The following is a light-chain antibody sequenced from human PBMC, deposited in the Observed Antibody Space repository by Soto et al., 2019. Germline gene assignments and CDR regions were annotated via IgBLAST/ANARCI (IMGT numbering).Light chain of an antibody. CDR3: QQYNSYSRT. CDR2: KAS. CDR1: QTISSW. Sequence: DIQMTQSPSTLSGSVGDRVTITCRASQTISSWLAWYQQKPGKAPKLLIYKASSLESGVPSRFSGSRSGTEFTLTISSLQPDDFAPYYCQQYNSYSRTLGQGTKVDIK. J-gene: IGKJ1*01. V-gene: IGKV1-5*03.